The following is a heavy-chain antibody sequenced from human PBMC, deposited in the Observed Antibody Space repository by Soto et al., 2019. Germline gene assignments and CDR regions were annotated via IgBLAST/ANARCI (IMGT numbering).Heavy chain of an antibody. D-gene: IGHD2-15*01. CDR1: GGTFSSYA. CDR3: ARGNIVVVVAATRYYYYGMDV. CDR2: IIPIFGTA. J-gene: IGHJ6*02. V-gene: IGHV1-69*12. Sequence: QVQLVQSGAEVKKPGSSVKVSCKASGGTFSSYAISWVRQAPGQGLEWMGGIIPIFGTANYAQKFQGRVTITADESTSTAYMELSSLRSEDTAVYYCARGNIVVVVAATRYYYYGMDVWGQGTTVTVSS.